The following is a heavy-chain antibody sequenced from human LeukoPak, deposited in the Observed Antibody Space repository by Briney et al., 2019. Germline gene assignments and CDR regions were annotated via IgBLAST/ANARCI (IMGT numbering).Heavy chain of an antibody. CDR2: IYYSGST. Sequence: KPSETLSLTCTVSGGSVSGATYYWNWIRQPPGKGLEWIGYIYYSGSTNYNPSLKSRVTTSVDTSKNQLSLKLSSVTAADTAVYYCARVIGYCSSTSCFGYFDYWGQGTLVTVSS. J-gene: IGHJ4*02. CDR1: GGSVSGATYY. CDR3: ARVIGYCSSTSCFGYFDY. V-gene: IGHV4-61*01. D-gene: IGHD2-2*01.